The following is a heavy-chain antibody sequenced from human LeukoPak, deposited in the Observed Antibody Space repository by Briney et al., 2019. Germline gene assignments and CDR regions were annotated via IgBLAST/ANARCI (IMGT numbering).Heavy chain of an antibody. D-gene: IGHD3-10*01. CDR1: GGSISSSNW. Sequence: SGTLSLTCAVSGGSISSSNWWSWVRQPPGQGLEWIGEIYHSGSSNYNPSLKSRVTISVDTSKNQFSLKLSSVTAADTAVYYCARISYGSVWGLYYYYMDVWGKGTTVTVSS. CDR3: ARISYGSVWGLYYYYMDV. J-gene: IGHJ6*03. CDR2: IYHSGSS. V-gene: IGHV4-4*02.